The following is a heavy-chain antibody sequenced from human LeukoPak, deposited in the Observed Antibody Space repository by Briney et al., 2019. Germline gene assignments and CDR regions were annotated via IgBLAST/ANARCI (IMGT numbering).Heavy chain of an antibody. D-gene: IGHD2-21*01. J-gene: IGHJ5*01. V-gene: IGHV3-23*01. CDR3: VKDPRDTYGTNWFVS. CDR1: GISFGNYA. Sequence: GGSLRLSCVASGISFGNYAMSWVRQAPGKGLQWVSQISGTGGVTWYAGFARDRFTISRDNSKKTLYLQMSGLRVEDTAMYYCVKDPRDTYGTNWFVSWGQGALLIVSS. CDR2: ISGTGGVT.